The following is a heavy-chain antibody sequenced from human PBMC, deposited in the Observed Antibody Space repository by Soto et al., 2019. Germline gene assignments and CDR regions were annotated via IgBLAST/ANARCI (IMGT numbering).Heavy chain of an antibody. V-gene: IGHV4-31*03. CDR2: IYYSGST. CDR1: GGSISSGVYY. CDR3: ARGPPSYYYDSSGYVWFDP. J-gene: IGHJ5*02. Sequence: SETLSLTCTVSGGSISSGVYYWSWIRHHPGKGLEWVGYIYYSGSTYYNPSLKSRVTISVDTSKNQFSLKLSSVTAADTAVYYCARGPPSYYYDSSGYVWFDPWGQGTLVTVSS. D-gene: IGHD3-22*01.